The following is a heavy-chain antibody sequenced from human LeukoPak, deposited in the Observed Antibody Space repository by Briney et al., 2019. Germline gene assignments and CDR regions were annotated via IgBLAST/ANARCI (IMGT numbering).Heavy chain of an antibody. CDR2: ISSSSSYI. CDR3: ARSWLVYNWFDP. V-gene: IGHV3-21*01. J-gene: IGHJ5*02. Sequence: GGSLRLSCAASGFTFSSYSMNWVRQAPGKGLEWVSSISSSSSYIYYADSVKGRFTISRDNAKNSLYLQMNSLRAEDTAVYYCARSWLVYNWFDPWGQGTLVTVSS. D-gene: IGHD6-19*01. CDR1: GFTFSSYS.